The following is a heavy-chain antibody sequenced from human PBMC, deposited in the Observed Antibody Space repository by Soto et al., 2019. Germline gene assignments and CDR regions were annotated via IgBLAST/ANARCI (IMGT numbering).Heavy chain of an antibody. CDR1: GGTFSSYT. V-gene: IGHV1-69*08. D-gene: IGHD6-6*01. Sequence: QVQLVQSGAEVKKPGSSVKVSCKASGGTFSSYTISWVRQAPGQGLEWMGRIIPILGIANYAQKFQGRVTITADKSTSTAYMELSSLRSEDTAVYYCARDPPYSSSSYRFDPWGQRTLVTVSS. CDR3: ARDPPYSSSSYRFDP. J-gene: IGHJ5*02. CDR2: IIPILGIA.